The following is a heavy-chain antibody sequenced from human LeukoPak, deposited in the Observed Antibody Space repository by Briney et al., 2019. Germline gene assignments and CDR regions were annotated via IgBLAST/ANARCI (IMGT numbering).Heavy chain of an antibody. CDR2: ISSSSSYI. J-gene: IGHJ5*02. D-gene: IGHD4-23*01. CDR1: GFTFSSYS. V-gene: IGHV3-21*01. CDR3: ARDLSNSGTNWFDP. Sequence: GGSLRLSCAASGFTFSSYSMNWVRQAPGKGLEWVSSISSSSSYIYYADSAKGRFTISRDNAKNSLYLQMNSLRAEDTAVYYCARDLSNSGTNWFDPWAREPWSPSPQ.